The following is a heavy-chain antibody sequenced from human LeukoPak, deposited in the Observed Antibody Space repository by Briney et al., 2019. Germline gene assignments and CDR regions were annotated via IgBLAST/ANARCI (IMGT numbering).Heavy chain of an antibody. CDR1: GDSINSYH. Sequence: SETLSLACTVSGDSINSYHWSWIRQPAGKGLEWIGRIHMSGSTNYNPSLRSRVAISMDNSKNQFSLKLKSVTAADTAVYYCARDDSSRDDSGGYHYWGQGTLVTISS. CDR2: IHMSGST. CDR3: ARDDSSRDDSGGYHY. D-gene: IGHD3-22*01. V-gene: IGHV4-4*07. J-gene: IGHJ4*02.